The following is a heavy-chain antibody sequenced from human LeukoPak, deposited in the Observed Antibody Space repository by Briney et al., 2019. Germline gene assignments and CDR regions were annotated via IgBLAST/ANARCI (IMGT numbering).Heavy chain of an antibody. CDR2: ISGAGYNT. J-gene: IGHJ4*02. Sequence: GGSLRLSCAGSGFTFRNYAMSWVRQAPGKGLEWVSAISGAGYNTFYADSVKGRFTISRDNAKNTLFLQINSLRAEDTAVYYCAREILAPGKTHDYWGQGTLVTVSS. CDR3: AREILAPGKTHDY. V-gene: IGHV3-23*01. CDR1: GFTFRNYA.